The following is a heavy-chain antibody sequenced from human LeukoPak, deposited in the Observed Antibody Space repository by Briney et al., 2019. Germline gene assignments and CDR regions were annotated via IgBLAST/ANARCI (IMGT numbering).Heavy chain of an antibody. CDR1: EYILSDYY. CDR2: INLNSGGT. V-gene: IGHV1-2*02. D-gene: IGHD3-10*01. J-gene: IGHJ5*02. CDR3: ARSSGGSGRWGDNWFDP. Sequence: ASVKVSCKTSEYILSDYYVHWVRQAPGEGLEWMGWINLNSGGTNYAQKFQGRVTMTRDTSISTAYMGLSSLRSDDTAVYYCARSSGGSGRWGDNWFDPWGQGTLVSASS.